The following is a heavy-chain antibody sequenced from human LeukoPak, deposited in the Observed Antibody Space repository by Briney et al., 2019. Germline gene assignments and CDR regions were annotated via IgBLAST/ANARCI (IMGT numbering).Heavy chain of an antibody. CDR3: AKRTDYGGNSATRYYYGMDV. CDR2: ISGSGSSA. D-gene: IGHD4-23*01. J-gene: IGHJ6*02. V-gene: IGHV3-23*01. CDR1: GFTFSSYA. Sequence: PGGSLRLSCAASGFTFSSYAMTWVRQAPGEGLQWVSDISGSGSSAYYADSVRGRFTISRDNSKNTLYLQMNSLRAEDTAVYYCAKRTDYGGNSATRYYYGMDVWGQGTTVTVSS.